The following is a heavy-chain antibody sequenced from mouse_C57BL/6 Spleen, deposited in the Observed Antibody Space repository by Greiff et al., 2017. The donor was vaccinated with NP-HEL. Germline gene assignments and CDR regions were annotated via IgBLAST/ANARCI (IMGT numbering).Heavy chain of an antibody. CDR1: GYSITSGYD. CDR2: ISYSGST. D-gene: IGHD2-1*01. V-gene: IGHV3-1*01. Sequence: EVHLVESGPGMVKPSQSLSLTCTVTGYSITSGYDWHWIRHFPGNKLEWMGYISYSGSTNYNPSLKSRISITHDTSKNHFFLKLNSVTTEDTATYYCARAYGRYAMDYWGQGTSVTVSS. CDR3: ARAYGRYAMDY. J-gene: IGHJ4*01.